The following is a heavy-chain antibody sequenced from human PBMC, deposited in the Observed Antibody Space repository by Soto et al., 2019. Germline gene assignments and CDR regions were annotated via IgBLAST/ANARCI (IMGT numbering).Heavy chain of an antibody. V-gene: IGHV2-5*02. CDR3: AHAYGGRSLY. Sequence: QITLKESGPTLVKPTQTLTLTCTFSGFSLTTDRVGVGWIRQPPGEALELLAVIYWDDSKTYRPSLESRLTNTKDTSKNQVDLTMTNMDSLDTATYYCAHAYGGRSLYWGQGTLVTVSS. D-gene: IGHD1-26*01. CDR1: GFSLTTDRVG. J-gene: IGHJ4*02. CDR2: IYWDDSK.